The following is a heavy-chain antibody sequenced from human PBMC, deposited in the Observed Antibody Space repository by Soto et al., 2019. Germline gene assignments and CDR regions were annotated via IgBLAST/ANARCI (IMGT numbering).Heavy chain of an antibody. J-gene: IGHJ4*02. CDR2: IYYSGST. CDR1: GGSISSGGYY. V-gene: IGHV4-31*03. CDR3: ARLLAVAGTLYFDY. Sequence: SETLSLTCTVSGGSISSGGYYWSWIRQHPGKGLEWIGYIYYSGSTYYNPSLKSRVTISVDTSKNQFSLKLSSVTAADTAVYYCARLLAVAGTLYFDYWGQGTLVTVSS. D-gene: IGHD6-19*01.